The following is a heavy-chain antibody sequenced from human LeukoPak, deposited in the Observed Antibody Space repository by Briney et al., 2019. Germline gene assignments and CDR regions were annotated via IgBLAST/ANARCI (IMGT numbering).Heavy chain of an antibody. D-gene: IGHD5-18*01. J-gene: IGHJ2*01. V-gene: IGHV3-21*01. Sequence: PGGSLRLSCAASGFTFSSYSMNWVRQAPGKGLEWVSSISSSNNKDYADSVKGRFTISRDNAKNSVYLQMNSLRAEDTAVYYCARDGLGIQLWLVDWYFDLWGRGTLVTVSS. CDR2: ISSSNNK. CDR3: ARDGLGIQLWLVDWYFDL. CDR1: GFTFSSYS.